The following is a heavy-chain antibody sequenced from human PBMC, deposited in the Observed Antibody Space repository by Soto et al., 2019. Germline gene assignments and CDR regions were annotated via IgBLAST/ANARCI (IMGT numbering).Heavy chain of an antibody. J-gene: IGHJ6*02. V-gene: IGHV3-23*01. CDR2: FSGSGATT. CDR3: AKGSGNIRPYGMDV. Sequence: EVQLLESGGGFVQPGGSLRLSCAASGFTFSSYAMSWVRQAPGRGLEWVSTFSGSGATTYYADSVRGRFTISRDNSKNALWLQMNSLRAEDTALYYCAKGSGNIRPYGMDVWGQGTTVTVSS. CDR1: GFTFSSYA.